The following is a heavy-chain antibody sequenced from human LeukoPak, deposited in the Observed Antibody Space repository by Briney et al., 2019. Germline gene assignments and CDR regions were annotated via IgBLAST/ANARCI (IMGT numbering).Heavy chain of an antibody. Sequence: ASVKVSCTASGYTFTSYYMHWVRQAPGQGLEWMGIINPSGGSTSYAQKFQGRVTMTRDTSTSTVYMELSSLRSEDTAVYYCARDEAPYDSSGYYPWEVGGYWGQGTLVTVSS. V-gene: IGHV1-46*01. CDR2: INPSGGST. J-gene: IGHJ4*02. D-gene: IGHD3-22*01. CDR3: ARDEAPYDSSGYYPWEVGGY. CDR1: GYTFTSYY.